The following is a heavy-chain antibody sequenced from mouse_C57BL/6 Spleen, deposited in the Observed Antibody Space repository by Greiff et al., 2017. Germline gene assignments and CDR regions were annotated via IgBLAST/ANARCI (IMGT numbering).Heavy chain of an antibody. J-gene: IGHJ1*03. Sequence: EVKLVESGGGLVQPGGSLSLSCAASGFTFTDYYMSWVRQPPGKALEWLGFIRNKANGYTTEYSASVKGRFTISRDNSQSILYLQMNALRAEDSATYYCARPPSNSNYWYFDVWGTGTTVTVSS. CDR1: GFTFTDYY. V-gene: IGHV7-3*01. CDR2: IRNKANGYTT. CDR3: ARPPSNSNYWYFDV. D-gene: IGHD2-5*01.